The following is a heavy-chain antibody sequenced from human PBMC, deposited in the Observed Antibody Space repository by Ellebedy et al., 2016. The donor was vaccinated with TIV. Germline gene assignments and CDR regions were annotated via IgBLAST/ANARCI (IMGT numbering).Heavy chain of an antibody. CDR2: ISAYNGNT. CDR3: ARAAGDYSSSFEPDY. J-gene: IGHJ4*02. D-gene: IGHD6-6*01. CDR1: GYTFTSYG. Sequence: ASVKVSCXASGYTFTSYGISWVRQAPGQGLEWMGWISAYNGNTNYAQKLQGRVTMTTDTSTSTAYMELRSLRSEDTAVYYCARAAGDYSSSFEPDYWGQGTLVTVSS. V-gene: IGHV1-18*01.